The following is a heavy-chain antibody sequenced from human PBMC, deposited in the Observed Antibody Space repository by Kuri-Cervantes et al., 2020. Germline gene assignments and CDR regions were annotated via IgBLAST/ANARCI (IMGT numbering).Heavy chain of an antibody. CDR1: GFSFTSYA. CDR2: ISWNSGSI. D-gene: IGHD4-17*01. Sequence: SLKISCVASGFSFTSYAMHWVRQAPGKGLEWVSGISWNSGSIGYADSVKGRFTISRDNAKNSLYLQMNSLRAEDTALYYCAKDIATTVKGGGAFDIWGQGTMVTVSS. J-gene: IGHJ3*02. V-gene: IGHV3-9*01. CDR3: AKDIATTVKGGGAFDI.